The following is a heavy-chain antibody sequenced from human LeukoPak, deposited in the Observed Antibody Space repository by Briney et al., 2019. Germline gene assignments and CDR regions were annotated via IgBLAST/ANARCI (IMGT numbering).Heavy chain of an antibody. V-gene: IGHV1-18*01. J-gene: IGHJ4*02. CDR3: ARGVYGGDY. CDR1: GYTFTSYG. Sequence: ASVKVSCKASGYTFTSYGISWVRQAPGQGLEWMGWISAYNGNTNYAQKLQGRVTMTRNTSISTAYMELSSLRSEDTAVYYCARGVYGGDYWGQGALVTVSS. D-gene: IGHD4-23*01. CDR2: ISAYNGNT.